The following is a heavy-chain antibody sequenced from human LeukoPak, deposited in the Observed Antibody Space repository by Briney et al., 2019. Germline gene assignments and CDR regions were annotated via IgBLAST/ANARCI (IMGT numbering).Heavy chain of an antibody. CDR2: IFYSGTT. V-gene: IGHV4-39*07. Sequence: KPSETLSLTCSVSGGSLISSSYYWGWSRQPPGKGLEWMGSIFYSGTTYYNPSLKSRVTISIDTSKNQFSLKLSSVTAADTAVYYCARVPSFAAAAVGAFDIWGQGTMVTVSS. CDR3: ARVPSFAAAAVGAFDI. CDR1: GGSLISSSYY. D-gene: IGHD6-13*01. J-gene: IGHJ3*02.